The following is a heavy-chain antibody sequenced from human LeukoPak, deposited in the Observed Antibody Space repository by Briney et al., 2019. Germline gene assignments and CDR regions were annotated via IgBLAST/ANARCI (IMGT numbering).Heavy chain of an antibody. J-gene: IGHJ3*02. CDR2: ISAYNGNT. Sequence: ASVKVSCKASGYTFTSYGISWVRQAPGQGLEWMGWISAYNGNTNYAQKLQGRVTMTTDTSTSTAYMELRSLRSDDTAVYYCAREATTPDAFDIWGQGAMVTVSS. V-gene: IGHV1-18*01. D-gene: IGHD5-12*01. CDR3: AREATTPDAFDI. CDR1: GYTFTSYG.